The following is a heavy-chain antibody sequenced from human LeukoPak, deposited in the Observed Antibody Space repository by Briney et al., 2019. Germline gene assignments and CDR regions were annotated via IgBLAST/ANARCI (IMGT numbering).Heavy chain of an antibody. CDR2: INGSGDNS. CDR3: AKDLRWSCSYTSCYLFDY. Sequence: GGSLRLSCAASGFTFSTYAMNWVRQDPGKGLEWVSTINGSGDNSYYADSVKGRFTISRDNSKNTLYLQVNSLRAEDTAVYYCAKDLRWSCSYTSCYLFDYWGQGTLVTVSS. V-gene: IGHV3-23*01. J-gene: IGHJ4*02. CDR1: GFTFSTYA. D-gene: IGHD2-2*01.